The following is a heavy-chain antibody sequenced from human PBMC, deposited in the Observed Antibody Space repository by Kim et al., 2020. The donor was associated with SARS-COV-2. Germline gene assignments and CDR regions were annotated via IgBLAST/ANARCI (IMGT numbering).Heavy chain of an antibody. D-gene: IGHD6-25*01. CDR1: GGSISSSSYY. J-gene: IGHJ4*02. CDR3: ARRLRGGYNYRFDY. CDR2: IYYSGST. V-gene: IGHV4-39*01. Sequence: SETLSLTCTVSGGSISSSSYYWGWIRQPPGKGLEWIGSIYYSGSTYYNPSLKSRVTISVDTSKNQFSLKLSSVTAADTAVYYCARRLRGGYNYRFDYWGQGTLVTVSS.